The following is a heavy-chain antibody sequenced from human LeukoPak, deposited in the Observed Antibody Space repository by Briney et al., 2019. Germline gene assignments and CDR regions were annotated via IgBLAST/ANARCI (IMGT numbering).Heavy chain of an antibody. CDR1: RFTFNTYA. D-gene: IGHD2-15*01. V-gene: IGHV3-23*01. Sequence: PGGSLRLSCAASRFTFNTYAMNSVRQAPGKGLEWVSAISDSGGSTYYADSVKGRFTISRDNSKNTVYLQIHRLRAEDTAVYYCAKGKGSSSSSIDWWGQGTLVTVSS. CDR2: ISDSGGST. J-gene: IGHJ4*02. CDR3: AKGKGSSSSSIDW.